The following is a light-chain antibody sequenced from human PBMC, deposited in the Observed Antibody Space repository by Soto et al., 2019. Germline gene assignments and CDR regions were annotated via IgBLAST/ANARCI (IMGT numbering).Light chain of an antibody. CDR2: DAS. J-gene: IGKJ3*01. V-gene: IGKV3-11*01. Sequence: EIVLTQSPATLSLSPGERATLSCRASQSVGGFLAWYQQRSGQTPRLLIYDASKRAPGIPARFSGSGSGTDFPLTISSLEPEDFAVYSCQHRSTWLGTFRPGTKVDIK. CDR1: QSVGGF. CDR3: QHRSTWLGT.